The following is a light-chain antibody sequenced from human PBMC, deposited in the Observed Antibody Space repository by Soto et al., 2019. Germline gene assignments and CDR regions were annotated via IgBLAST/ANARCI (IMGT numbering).Light chain of an antibody. J-gene: IGKJ1*01. V-gene: IGKV3-15*01. CDR3: QQCNNWPRT. Sequence: EIVMTQSPATLSLSPGEGATLSCRASQSGSTNLAWYQQKPGQAPRLLIYHGITRATGIPARLRSSGSGTEFNLNISRLQSEDFAFYYCQQCNNWPRTFGQGTKVDIK. CDR1: QSGSTN. CDR2: HGI.